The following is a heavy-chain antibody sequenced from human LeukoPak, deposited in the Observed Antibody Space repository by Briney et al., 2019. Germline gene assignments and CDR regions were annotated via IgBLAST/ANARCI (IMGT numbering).Heavy chain of an antibody. CDR1: GFTVSSNY. Sequence: PGGSLRLSCAASGFTVSSNYMSWVRQAPGKGLEWASVIYSGGSTYYADSVKGRFTISRDNSKNTLYLQMNSLRAEDTAVYYCARESRRANDYWGQGTLVTVSS. J-gene: IGHJ4*02. CDR3: ARESRRANDY. V-gene: IGHV3-53*01. CDR2: IYSGGST.